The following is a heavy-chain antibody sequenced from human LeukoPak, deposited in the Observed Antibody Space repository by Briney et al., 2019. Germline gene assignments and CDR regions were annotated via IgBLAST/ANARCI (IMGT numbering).Heavy chain of an antibody. J-gene: IGHJ4*02. Sequence: GGSLRLSCAASGFTFSSYSMNWVRQAPGKGLEWVSSISSSISYIYYADSVKGRFTISRDNAKNSLYLQMNSLRAEDTAVYYCARGYTYYDILTGYSPTGHFDYWGQGTLVTVSS. CDR3: ARGYTYYDILTGYSPTGHFDY. D-gene: IGHD3-9*01. CDR2: ISSSISYI. CDR1: GFTFSSYS. V-gene: IGHV3-21*01.